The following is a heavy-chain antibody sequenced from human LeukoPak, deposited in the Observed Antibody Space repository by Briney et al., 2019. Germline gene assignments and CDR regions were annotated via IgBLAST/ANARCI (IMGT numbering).Heavy chain of an antibody. Sequence: ASVKVSCKVSGYTLTELSMHWVRQAPGKGLEWMGGFDPEDGETIYAQKFQGRVTMTEDTSTDTAYMELSSLRSEDTAVYYCATSAGYFDWLFVGDWFDPWGQGTLVTVSS. CDR2: FDPEDGET. D-gene: IGHD3-9*01. V-gene: IGHV1-24*01. CDR3: ATSAGYFDWLFVGDWFDP. J-gene: IGHJ5*02. CDR1: GYTLTELS.